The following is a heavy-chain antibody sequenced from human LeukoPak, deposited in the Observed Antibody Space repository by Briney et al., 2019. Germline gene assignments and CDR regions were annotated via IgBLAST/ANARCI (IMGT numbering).Heavy chain of an antibody. CDR2: IKEDGSVK. V-gene: IGHV3-7*01. Sequence: GGSLRLSCAASGFSFSTYWLSWVRQAPGKGLEWVANIKEDGSVKNYVDSVEGRFTISRDNAKTSLYLQMNSLRDEDTAVYYCARERPWTRSAFDNWGHGTVVTVSS. J-gene: IGHJ4*01. CDR3: ARERPWTRSAFDN. D-gene: IGHD2-2*01. CDR1: GFSFSTYW.